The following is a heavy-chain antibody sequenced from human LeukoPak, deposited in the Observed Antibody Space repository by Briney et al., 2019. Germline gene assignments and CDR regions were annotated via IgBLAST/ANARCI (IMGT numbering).Heavy chain of an antibody. D-gene: IGHD3-22*01. J-gene: IGHJ5*01. CDR1: TSR. CDR3: DDSGYNRDFDS. V-gene: IGHV1-18*01. Sequence: TSRILWVRQAPGQGLEGTGGIGTYGGDTYYAQKFQGRITVTTDTSTSTVYMELRNLRSDDTAVYYCDDSGYNRDFDSWGQGTLVTVSS. CDR2: IGTYGGDT.